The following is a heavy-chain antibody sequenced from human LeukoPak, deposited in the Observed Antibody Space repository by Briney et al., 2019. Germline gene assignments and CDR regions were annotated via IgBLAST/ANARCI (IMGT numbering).Heavy chain of an antibody. J-gene: IGHJ4*02. V-gene: IGHV4-39*01. CDR3: ARRGSGSRGDFGY. D-gene: IGHD2-15*01. CDR2: ISYSGTT. CDR1: GGSTSASSYY. Sequence: SETLSLTCTVSGGSTSASSYYWGWIRQPPGKGLEWIATISYSGTTYYNPSLQSRVTISVDTSKNQYSLNLSSVTAADTAVYYCARRGSGSRGDFGYWGQGTLVTVSS.